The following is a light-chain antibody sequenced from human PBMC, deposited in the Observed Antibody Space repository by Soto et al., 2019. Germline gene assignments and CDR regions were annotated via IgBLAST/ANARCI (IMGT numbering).Light chain of an antibody. J-gene: IGKJ1*01. V-gene: IGKV3-20*01. CDR1: QSVTSNY. CDR2: GAS. CDR3: QQYGSSPGT. Sequence: IVLMQSPGTLSLSRGEGSTVSCGASQSVTSNYLAWYQQKPGQAPRLLIFGASIRDTGIPDRFSGRGSGTVFTLTISRLEPEDFAVYYCQQYGSSPGTFGPGTKVDIK.